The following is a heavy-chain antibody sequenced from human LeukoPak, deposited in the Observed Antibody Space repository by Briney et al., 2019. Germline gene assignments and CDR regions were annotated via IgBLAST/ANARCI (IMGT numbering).Heavy chain of an antibody. V-gene: IGHV4-4*02. J-gene: IGHJ3*02. CDR2: IYHSGSS. CDR1: GGSISSSNW. Sequence: PSETLSLTCAVSGGSISSSNWWSWVRQPPGKGLEWIGEIYHSGSSNYNPSLKSRVTISVDTSKNQFSLKLSSVTAADTAVYYCASLGPPTDAFDIWGQGTMVTVSS. CDR3: ASLGPPTDAFDI.